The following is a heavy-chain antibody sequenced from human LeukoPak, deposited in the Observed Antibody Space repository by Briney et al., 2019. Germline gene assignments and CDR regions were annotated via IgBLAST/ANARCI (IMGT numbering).Heavy chain of an antibody. CDR2: IYSGGST. Sequence: PGRSLRLSCAASGFTVSSNYMSWVRQAPGKGLEWVSVIYSGGSTYYADSVKGRFTISRDNSKNTLYLQMNSLRAEDTAVYYCARGTYYYESSGYLARLNWFDPWGQGTLVTVSS. V-gene: IGHV3-53*01. J-gene: IGHJ5*02. CDR1: GFTVSSNY. D-gene: IGHD3-22*01. CDR3: ARGTYYYESSGYLARLNWFDP.